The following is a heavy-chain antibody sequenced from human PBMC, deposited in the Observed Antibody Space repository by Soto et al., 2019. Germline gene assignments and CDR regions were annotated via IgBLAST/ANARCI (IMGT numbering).Heavy chain of an antibody. CDR3: GRDQNYGDLHAFDI. Sequence: QVQLQESGPGLVKPSQTLSLTCTVSGGSISSGGYYWSWIRQHPGKGLEWIGYIYYSGSTYYNPSLKSRVTISVDTSKNQFSLKLSSVTAADTAVYYCGRDQNYGDLHAFDIWGQGTMVTVSS. V-gene: IGHV4-31*03. CDR1: GGSISSGGYY. D-gene: IGHD4-17*01. CDR2: IYYSGST. J-gene: IGHJ3*02.